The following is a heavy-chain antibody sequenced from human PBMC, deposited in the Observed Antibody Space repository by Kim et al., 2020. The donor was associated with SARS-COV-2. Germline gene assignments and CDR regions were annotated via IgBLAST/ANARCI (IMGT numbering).Heavy chain of an antibody. CDR1: GFTFGDYA. J-gene: IGHJ6*02. CDR3: TRSTYDILGYYYYGMDV. Sequence: GGSLRLSCTASGFTFGDYAMSWFRQAPGKGLEWVGFIRSKAYGGTTEYAASVKGRFTISRDDSKSIAYLQMNSLKTEDTAVYYCTRSTYDILGYYYYGMDVWGQGTTVTVSS. CDR2: IRSKAYGGTT. V-gene: IGHV3-49*03. D-gene: IGHD3-9*01.